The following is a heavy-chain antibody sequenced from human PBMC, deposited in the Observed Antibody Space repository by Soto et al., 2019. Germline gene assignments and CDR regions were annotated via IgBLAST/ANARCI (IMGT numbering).Heavy chain of an antibody. CDR2: IYYSGST. CDR3: ASIGGGQQLSLNDY. V-gene: IGHV4-39*01. D-gene: IGHD6-13*01. Sequence: QLQLQESGPGLVKPSETLSLTCTVSGGPISSSSYYWGWIRQPPGKGLEWIGSIYYSGSTYYNPSLKSRVTISVDTSKNQFSLKLSSVTAADTAVYYCASIGGGQQLSLNDYWGQGTLVTVSS. J-gene: IGHJ4*02. CDR1: GGPISSSSYY.